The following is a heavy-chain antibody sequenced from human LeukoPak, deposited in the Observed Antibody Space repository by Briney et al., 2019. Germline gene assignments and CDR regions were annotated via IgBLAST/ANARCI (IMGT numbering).Heavy chain of an antibody. D-gene: IGHD3-3*01. CDR1: GFTFSSHA. Sequence: PGGSLRLSCAASGFTFSSHALHWVRQGPGKGLEWVAVISFDGSNKYYADSVKGRFTISRDNSKNTVYLQMNSLRAEDTALYYCARERSGLGYFDYWGQGTLVIVSS. CDR2: ISFDGSNK. J-gene: IGHJ4*02. CDR3: ARERSGLGYFDY. V-gene: IGHV3-30-3*01.